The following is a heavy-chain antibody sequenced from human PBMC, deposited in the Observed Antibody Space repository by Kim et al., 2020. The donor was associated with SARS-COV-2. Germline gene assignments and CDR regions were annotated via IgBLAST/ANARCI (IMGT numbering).Heavy chain of an antibody. CDR3: AREDYGDSDYYYYYGMDV. Sequence: GGSLILSCAASGFTVSSNYMSWVRQAPGKGLEWVSVIYSGGSTYYADSVKGRFTISRDNSKNTLYLQMNSLRAEDTAVYYCAREDYGDSDYYYYYGMDVWGQGTTVTVSS. V-gene: IGHV3-53*01. J-gene: IGHJ6*02. CDR2: IYSGGST. CDR1: GFTVSSNY. D-gene: IGHD4-17*01.